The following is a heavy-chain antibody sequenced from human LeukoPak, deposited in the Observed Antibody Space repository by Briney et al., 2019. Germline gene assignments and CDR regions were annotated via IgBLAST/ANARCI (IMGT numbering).Heavy chain of an antibody. CDR1: GFTFSSYA. CDR3: ARDYSYGFLN. V-gene: IGHV3-64*04. J-gene: IGHJ4*02. D-gene: IGHD5-18*01. CDR2: ISSNGGST. Sequence: GASLRLSCSASGFTFSSYAMHWVRQAPGKGLEYVSAISSNGGSTYYADSVKGRFTISRDNAKNSLYLQMNSLRAEDTAVYYCARDYSYGFLNWGQGTLVTVSS.